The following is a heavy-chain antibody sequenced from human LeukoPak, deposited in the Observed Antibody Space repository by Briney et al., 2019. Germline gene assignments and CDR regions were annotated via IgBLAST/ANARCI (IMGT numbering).Heavy chain of an antibody. D-gene: IGHD1-1*01. V-gene: IGHV3-23*01. J-gene: IGHJ4*02. CDR2: ISVSSGST. Sequence: GGSLRLSCAASGLSFSSYAMSWVRQAPGKGLEWISTISVSSGSTYYADSVKGRFTISRDNSKNKLYLQMSSLRAEDTAVYYCAKDRYSIDYWGQGTLVTVSS. CDR3: AKDRYSIDY. CDR1: GLSFSSYA.